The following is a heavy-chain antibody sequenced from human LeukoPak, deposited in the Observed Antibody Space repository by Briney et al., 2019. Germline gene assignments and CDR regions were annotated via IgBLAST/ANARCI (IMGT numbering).Heavy chain of an antibody. CDR3: ARARGYYYYYMDV. CDR1: GGSISSYY. V-gene: IGHV4-59*01. D-gene: IGHD5-24*01. J-gene: IGHJ6*03. CDR2: IYYSGST. Sequence: PSEALSLTCTVSGGSISSYYWSWIRQPPGKGLEWIGYIYYSGSTNYNPSLKSRVTISVDTSKNQFSLKLSSVTAADTAVYYCARARGYYYYYMDVWGKGTTVTVSS.